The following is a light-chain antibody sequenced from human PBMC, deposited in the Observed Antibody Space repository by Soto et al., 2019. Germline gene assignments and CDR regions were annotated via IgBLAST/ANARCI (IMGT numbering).Light chain of an antibody. V-gene: IGKV1-5*03. Sequence: DIPMTQSPSTLSASVGDRVTITCRASQSISSWLAWYQQKPGKAPKLLIYKASSLESGVPSRFSGSGSETEFTLTISSLQPDDFATYYCQQYNSYSPTFGQGTKVEIK. CDR2: KAS. J-gene: IGKJ1*01. CDR1: QSISSW. CDR3: QQYNSYSPT.